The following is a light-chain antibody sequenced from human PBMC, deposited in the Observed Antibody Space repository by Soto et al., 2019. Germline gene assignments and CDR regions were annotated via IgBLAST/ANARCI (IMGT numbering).Light chain of an antibody. J-gene: IGKJ2*01. Sequence: EIVMTQSPATLSVSPGERATLSCRASQSVSSSLAWYQQKPGQAPRLLFYGASTRATGVPARFSGSGSGTKFTLTISSLQSEDLAVYYCQQYNNWLYTFGQGTKLEIK. V-gene: IGKV3-15*01. CDR1: QSVSSS. CDR2: GAS. CDR3: QQYNNWLYT.